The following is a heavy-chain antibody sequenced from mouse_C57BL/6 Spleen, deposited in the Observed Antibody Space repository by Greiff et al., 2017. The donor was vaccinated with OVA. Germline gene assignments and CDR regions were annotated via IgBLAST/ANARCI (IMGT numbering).Heavy chain of an antibody. J-gene: IGHJ3*01. CDR3: ARQTGRSSWFAY. V-gene: IGHV5-9*01. Sequence: EVKLVESGGGLVKPGGSLKLSCAASGFTFSSYTMSWVRQTPEKRLEWVATISGGGGNTYYPDSVKGRFTISRDNAKNTLYLQMSSLRSEDTALYYCARQTGRSSWFAYWGQGTLVTVSA. CDR2: ISGGGGNT. D-gene: IGHD4-1*01. CDR1: GFTFSSYT.